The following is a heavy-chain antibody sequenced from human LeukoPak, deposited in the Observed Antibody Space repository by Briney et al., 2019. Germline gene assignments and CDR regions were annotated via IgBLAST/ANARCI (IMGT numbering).Heavy chain of an antibody. V-gene: IGHV1-2*06. CDR1: GYTFTGYY. D-gene: IGHD2-2*01. J-gene: IGHJ4*02. CDR3: ARLGYCSSTGRSWLDY. Sequence: ASVKVSCKASGYTFTGYYIYWVRQAPGQGLEWMGRINPNSGGSDHAQKFQGRVTMTMDTSITTAYMELSRLRSDDTAVYYCARLGYCSSTGRSWLDYWGQGTLVTVSS. CDR2: INPNSGGS.